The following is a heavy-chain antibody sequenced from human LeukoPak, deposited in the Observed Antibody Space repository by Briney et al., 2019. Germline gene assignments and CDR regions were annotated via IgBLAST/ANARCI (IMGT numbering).Heavy chain of an antibody. CDR1: GGSISNYY. Sequence: PSETLSLTCSVCGGSISNYYWSWIRQSPGKGLEWFGYIYYTGNTNYNPSLESRVIISVDTSKNQFSLKLSSVTAADTAVYYCARHECGGSCYPEDYWGQGIVVTVSS. CDR2: IYYTGNT. CDR3: ARHECGGSCYPEDY. D-gene: IGHD2-15*01. J-gene: IGHJ4*02. V-gene: IGHV4-59*08.